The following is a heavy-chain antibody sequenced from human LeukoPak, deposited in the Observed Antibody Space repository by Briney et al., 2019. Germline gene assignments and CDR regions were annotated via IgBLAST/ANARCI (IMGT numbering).Heavy chain of an antibody. V-gene: IGHV3-23*01. CDR3: AKVLEAFTSVGAFDI. J-gene: IGHJ3*02. CDR1: GFTFSSYV. CDR2: ISGSGGST. Sequence: GGSLRLSCAASGFTFSSYVMSWVRQAPGKGLEWVSAISGSGGSTYYADSVRGRFTISRDNSKNTLYLQMNSLRAEDTAVYYCAKVLEAFTSVGAFDIWGQGTMVTVSS. D-gene: IGHD2-2*01.